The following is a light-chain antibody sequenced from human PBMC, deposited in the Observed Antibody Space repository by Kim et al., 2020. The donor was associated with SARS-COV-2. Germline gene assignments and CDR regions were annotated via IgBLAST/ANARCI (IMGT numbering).Light chain of an antibody. J-gene: IGKJ5*01. CDR3: QQSGS. V-gene: IGKV3-20*01. CDR2: GAS. CDR1: QSISSSY. Sequence: TLSLSPGERATLSCRASQSISSSYLAWYQQKPGQAPRLLIYGASGRATGIPDRFSGSGSGTDFTLTISRLEPEDFAVYYCQQSGSFGQGTRLEIK.